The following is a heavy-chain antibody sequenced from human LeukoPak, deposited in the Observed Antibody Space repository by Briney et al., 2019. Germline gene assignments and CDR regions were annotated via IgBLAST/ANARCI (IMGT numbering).Heavy chain of an antibody. CDR1: GGTFSSYA. J-gene: IGHJ3*02. CDR2: IIPIFGTA. CDR3: ARDPSSIKDAFDI. D-gene: IGHD2/OR15-2a*01. V-gene: IGHV1-69*13. Sequence: GASVKVSCKASGGTFSSYAISWVRQAPGQGLEWMGGIIPIFGTANYAQKFQGRVTITADESTSTAYMELSSLRSEDTAVYYCARDPSSIKDAFDIWGQGTMVTVSS.